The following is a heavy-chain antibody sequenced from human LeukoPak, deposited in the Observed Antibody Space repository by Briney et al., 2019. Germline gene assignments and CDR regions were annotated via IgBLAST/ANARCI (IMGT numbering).Heavy chain of an antibody. Sequence: ASVKVSCKASGYTFTSYGISWVRQAPGQGLEGMGWISAYNGNTNYAQKFQERVTITRDMSTSTAYMELSSLRSEDTAVYYCAADGAAAGTNWFDPWGQGTLVTVSS. CDR2: ISAYNGNT. V-gene: IGHV1-18*01. CDR3: AADGAAAGTNWFDP. D-gene: IGHD6-13*01. J-gene: IGHJ5*02. CDR1: GYTFTSYG.